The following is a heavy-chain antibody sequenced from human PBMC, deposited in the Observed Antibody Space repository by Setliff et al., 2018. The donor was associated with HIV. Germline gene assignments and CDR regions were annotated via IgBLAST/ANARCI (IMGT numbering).Heavy chain of an antibody. V-gene: IGHV4-34*01. D-gene: IGHD1-1*01. CDR3: ARERSLITVRRNFDS. Sequence: SETLSLTCAVYGGSLSGYHWSWIRQPPGKGLEWIGEINHSGSTNYNPSLKSRVTISVDTSKNQFSLKLSSVTAADTAVYYCARERSLITVRRNFDSWGQGTLVTVSS. CDR2: INHSGST. CDR1: GGSLSGYH. J-gene: IGHJ4*02.